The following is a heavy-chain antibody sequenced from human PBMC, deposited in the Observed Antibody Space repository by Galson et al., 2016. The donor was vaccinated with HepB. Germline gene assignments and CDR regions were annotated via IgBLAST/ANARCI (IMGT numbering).Heavy chain of an antibody. CDR3: ARGGVTAVTIDY. D-gene: IGHD4-17*01. CDR2: ISHDGNTK. V-gene: IGHV3-30-3*01. J-gene: IGHJ4*02. CDR1: GFIFSHYP. Sequence: SLRLSCAASGFIFSHYPMHWVRQAPGKGLEWVAVISHDGNTKYYADSMKDRFSISRDNSKDTLYLHMDSLRPEDTAVYSCARGGVTAVTIDYWGQGTLVTVSS.